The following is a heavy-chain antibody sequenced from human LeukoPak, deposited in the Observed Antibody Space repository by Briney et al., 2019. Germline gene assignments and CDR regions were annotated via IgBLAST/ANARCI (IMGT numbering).Heavy chain of an antibody. J-gene: IGHJ4*02. D-gene: IGHD3-22*01. V-gene: IGHV4-59*01. CDR3: ARSSGNYYESSGPIDY. CDR2: IYHSGGT. Sequence: SETLSLTCTVSGGSINSYYWSWIRQPPGKGLEWIGYIYHSGGTNYNPSLKSRVTVSVDMSKNQFSLKLSSVTAADTAVYYFARSSGNYYESSGPIDYWGQGTLVTVSS. CDR1: GGSINSYY.